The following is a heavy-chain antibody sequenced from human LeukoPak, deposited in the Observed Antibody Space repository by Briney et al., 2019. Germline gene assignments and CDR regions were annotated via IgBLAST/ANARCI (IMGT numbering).Heavy chain of an antibody. D-gene: IGHD3-10*01. J-gene: IGHJ4*02. V-gene: IGHV4-34*01. CDR3: ARGLTWGSGSYYKGY. Sequence: SETLSLTCAVYGGSFSGYYWSWIRQPPGKGLEWIGEINHSGSTNYNPSLKSRVTISVDTSKNQFSLKLSSVTAADTAVYYCARGLTWGSGSYYKGYWGQGTLVTVSS. CDR2: INHSGST. CDR1: GGSFSGYY.